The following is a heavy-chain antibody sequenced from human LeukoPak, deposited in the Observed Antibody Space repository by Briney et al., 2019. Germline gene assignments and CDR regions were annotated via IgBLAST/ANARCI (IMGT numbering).Heavy chain of an antibody. V-gene: IGHV3-21*01. J-gene: IGHJ6*02. CDR1: GFTFSTYG. D-gene: IGHD5-12*01. CDR3: ARDSGFDYPPYGGMDV. CDR2: LSRSSTYI. Sequence: GGSLRLSCAASGFTFSTYGMNWVRQAPGKGLEWVSSLSRSSTYIYYADSVKGRFTISRDNAKNSLYLQMNSLRAEDTAVYYCARDSGFDYPPYGGMDVWGRGTTVTVSS.